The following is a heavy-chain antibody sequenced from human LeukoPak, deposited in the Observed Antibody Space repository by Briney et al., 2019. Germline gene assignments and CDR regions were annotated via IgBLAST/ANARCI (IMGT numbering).Heavy chain of an antibody. V-gene: IGHV3-23*01. Sequence: GGSLRLSCAASGFTFSSYAMSWVRQAPGKGLEWVSAISSSGGSTYYADSVKGRFTISRDNSKNTLYLQMNSLRAEDTAVYYCAKEAPYYDFWSGYFDNWNPPGYYGMDVWGQGTTVTVSS. D-gene: IGHD3-3*01. CDR2: ISSSGGST. CDR3: AKEAPYYDFWSGYFDNWNPPGYYGMDV. J-gene: IGHJ6*02. CDR1: GFTFSSYA.